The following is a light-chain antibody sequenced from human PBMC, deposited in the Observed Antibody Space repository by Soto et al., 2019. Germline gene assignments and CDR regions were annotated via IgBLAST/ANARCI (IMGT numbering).Light chain of an antibody. Sequence: LSPGTVSLSKGERATFSCRASQSVNFYLAWYQQKPGQAPRLLISDASSRATDVPDRFSGSGSGTDFTLTITRLEPEDFAVYYCQQYGVSPVTFGQVSKVDVK. CDR3: QQYGVSPVT. J-gene: IGKJ1*01. CDR1: QSVNFY. CDR2: DAS. V-gene: IGKV3-20*01.